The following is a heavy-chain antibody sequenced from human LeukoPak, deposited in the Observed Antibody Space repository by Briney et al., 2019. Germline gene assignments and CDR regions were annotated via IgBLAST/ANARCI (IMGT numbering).Heavy chain of an antibody. CDR1: GGSISSYY. V-gene: IGHV4-59*01. D-gene: IGHD3-9*01. CDR2: IYYSGST. J-gene: IGHJ4*02. CDR3: ARGDDILTPWDY. Sequence: SETLSLTCTVSGGSISSYYWSWIRQPPGKGLEWIGYIYYSGSTNYNPSLKSRVTISVDTSKNQFSLKLSSVTAADTVVYYCARGDDILTPWDYWGQGTLVTVSS.